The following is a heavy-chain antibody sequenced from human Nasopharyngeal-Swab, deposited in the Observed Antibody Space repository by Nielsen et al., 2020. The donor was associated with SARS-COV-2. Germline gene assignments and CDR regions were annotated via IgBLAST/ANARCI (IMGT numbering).Heavy chain of an antibody. D-gene: IGHD5/OR15-5a*01. CDR2: INYSGST. CDR3: ARFGVFDAFDI. J-gene: IGHJ3*02. V-gene: IGHV4-31*02. Sequence: WIRQPPGKGLEWIGYINYSGSTYYNPSLKSRVTISVDTSKNEFSLKLTSVTAADTAVFYCARFGVFDAFDIWGQGTMVTVSS.